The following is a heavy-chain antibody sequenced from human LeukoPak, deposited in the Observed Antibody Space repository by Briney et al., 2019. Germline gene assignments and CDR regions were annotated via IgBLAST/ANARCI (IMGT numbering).Heavy chain of an antibody. CDR3: TRGHYGLDV. J-gene: IGHJ6*04. V-gene: IGHV3-11*06. CDR2: VTKTGSYA. Sequence: PGGSLRLSCAVSGFTFSDHYMTWIRQAPGKGLEWVSCVTKTGSYANYADSVQGRFTISRDNAKNSLYLQMNDLRVEDTAVYYCTRGHYGLDVWGKGTTVTVSP. CDR1: GFTFSDHY.